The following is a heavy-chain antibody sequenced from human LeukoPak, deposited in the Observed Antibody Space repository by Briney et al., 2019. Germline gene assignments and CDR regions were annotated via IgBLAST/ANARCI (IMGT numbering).Heavy chain of an antibody. J-gene: IGHJ4*02. CDR1: GFTFSSYS. CDR2: ISSSSSYI. Sequence: GGSLTLSCAASGFTFSSYSMNWVRQPPGKGLEWVSSISSSSSYIYYADSVKGRFTISRDNAKNSLYLQMNSLRAEDTAVYYCARTVDYGDYDAFDYWGQGTLVTVSS. V-gene: IGHV3-21*01. D-gene: IGHD4-17*01. CDR3: ARTVDYGDYDAFDY.